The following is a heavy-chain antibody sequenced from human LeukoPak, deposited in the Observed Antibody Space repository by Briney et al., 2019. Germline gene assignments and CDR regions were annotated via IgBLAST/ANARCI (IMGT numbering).Heavy chain of an antibody. CDR1: GGSFSGYY. J-gene: IGHJ3*02. CDR2: INHSGST. V-gene: IGHV4-34*01. D-gene: IGHD3-22*01. Sequence: SETLSLTCAVYGGSFSGYYWSWIRQPPGKGLEWIGEINHSGSTNYNPSLKSRVTISVGTSKNQFSLKLSSVTAADTAVYYCARGYYDSSGYPDAFEIWGQGTMVTVSS. CDR3: ARGYYDSSGYPDAFEI.